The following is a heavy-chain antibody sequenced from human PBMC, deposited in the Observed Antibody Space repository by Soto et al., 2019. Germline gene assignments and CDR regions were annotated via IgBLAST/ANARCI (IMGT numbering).Heavy chain of an antibody. J-gene: IGHJ6*02. CDR2: INSDGSSI. CDR3: ARDAEGPYDYGMDV. Sequence: EVPLVESGGGLVQPGGSLRLSCAASGFTFSTYWMHWVRQAPGKGLVWVSRINSDGSSIGYADSVEGRFTISRDNTKNTVYLQMNVLRAEDTAVYYCARDAEGPYDYGMDVWGQGTAVIVSS. CDR1: GFTFSTYW. V-gene: IGHV3-74*01.